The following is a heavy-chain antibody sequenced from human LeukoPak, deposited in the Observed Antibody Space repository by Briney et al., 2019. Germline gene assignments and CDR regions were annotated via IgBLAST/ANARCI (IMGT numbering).Heavy chain of an antibody. CDR2: ISAYNGNT. Sequence: ASVKVSCKASGYRFSSYGIIWVRQAPGQGLEWMGWISAYNGNTNYAQKLQDRVTMITDTSTSTAYMELRSLRSDDTAVYYCARDGHHYDRRDYSNLDYWGQGTLVTVSS. J-gene: IGHJ4*02. V-gene: IGHV1-18*01. D-gene: IGHD3-22*01. CDR3: ARDGHHYDRRDYSNLDY. CDR1: GYRFSSYG.